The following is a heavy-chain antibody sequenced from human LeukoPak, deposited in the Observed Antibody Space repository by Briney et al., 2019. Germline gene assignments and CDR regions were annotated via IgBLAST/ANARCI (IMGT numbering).Heavy chain of an antibody. Sequence: GGSLRLSCAPSGFTFSSYWMSWVRQAPGKGLEWVANIKLDGSEKYYVDSVKGRFTISRDNAKNSLYLQMNSLRGEDTAVYYCARAKVTYYDFWSGYTYYYYMDVWGKGTTVTVSS. CDR3: ARAKVTYYDFWSGYTYYYYMDV. CDR1: GFTFSSYW. V-gene: IGHV3-7*01. CDR2: IKLDGSEK. D-gene: IGHD3-3*01. J-gene: IGHJ6*03.